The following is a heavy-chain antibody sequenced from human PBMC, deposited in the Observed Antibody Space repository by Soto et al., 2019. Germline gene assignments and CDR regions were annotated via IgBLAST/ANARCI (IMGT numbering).Heavy chain of an antibody. CDR3: AGHGGYSY. J-gene: IGHJ4*02. CDR1: GFTVGTNG. V-gene: IGHV3-23*01. Sequence: GGSLSLSCVVTGFTVGTNGFSWVRQAPGKGLEWVSSLLANGDPYYADSLKGRFTVSRDISKNTLYLQMTSLRVEDTALYYCAGHGGYSYLGQGTLVTVSS. D-gene: IGHD4-17*01. CDR2: LLANGDP.